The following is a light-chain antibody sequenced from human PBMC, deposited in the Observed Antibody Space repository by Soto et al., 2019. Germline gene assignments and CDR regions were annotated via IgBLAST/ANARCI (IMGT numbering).Light chain of an antibody. Sequence: QSVLTQPPSVSGAPGQRVIISCTGSSSNIGAGYDVHWYQQLPGTAPKLLIYGNKNRPSGVPDRISGSKSATSASLAITGLQAEDEGDYYCQSYDSSLRGSVFGGGTKLTVL. CDR2: GNK. CDR1: SSNIGAGYD. CDR3: QSYDSSLRGSV. J-gene: IGLJ2*01. V-gene: IGLV1-40*01.